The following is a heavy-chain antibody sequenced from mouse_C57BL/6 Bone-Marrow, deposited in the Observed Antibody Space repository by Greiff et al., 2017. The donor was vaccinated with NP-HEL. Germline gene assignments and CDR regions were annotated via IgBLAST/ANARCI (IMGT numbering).Heavy chain of an antibody. Sequence: QVQLQQPGAELVRPGSSVKLSCKASGYTFTSYWMDWVKQRPGQGLEWIGNIYPSDSETHYNQKFKDKATLTVDKSSSTAYMQLSSLTSEDSAVYYCARCYDCYPYYFDYWGQGTTLTVSS. V-gene: IGHV1-61*01. CDR1: GYTFTSYW. D-gene: IGHD2-3*01. CDR2: IYPSDSET. CDR3: ARCYDCYPYYFDY. J-gene: IGHJ2*01.